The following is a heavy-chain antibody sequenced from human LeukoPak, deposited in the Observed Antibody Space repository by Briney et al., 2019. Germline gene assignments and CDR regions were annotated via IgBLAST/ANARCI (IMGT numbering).Heavy chain of an antibody. V-gene: IGHV5-51*01. CDR2: IYPGGADT. Sequence: GGWLKIFCCGAGCCFSSYWAGWLRQMPGKGLEWLGIIYPGGADTRYSAAFQGQVTISADKSISTAYLQWSSPKASGTAMYYCARQRGYSGYDGPSAFDIWGQGTMVTVS. CDR3: ARQRGYSGYDGPSAFDI. D-gene: IGHD5-12*01. J-gene: IGHJ3*02. CDR1: GCCFSSYW.